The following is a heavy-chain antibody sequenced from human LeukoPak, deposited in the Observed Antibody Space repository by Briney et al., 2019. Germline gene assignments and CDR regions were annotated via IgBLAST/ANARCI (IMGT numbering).Heavy chain of an antibody. CDR1: GFTFDAYD. CDR3: AKERFGDYGDFDY. CDR2: INWNGGST. J-gene: IGHJ4*02. Sequence: GGSLRLSCAASGFTFDAYDFNWVRQAPGKGLEWVSGINWNGGSTNYADSVKGRFTISRDDAKNSLYLQMNSLRAEDTALYYCAKERFGDYGDFDYWGQGTLVTVSS. V-gene: IGHV3-20*04. D-gene: IGHD4-17*01.